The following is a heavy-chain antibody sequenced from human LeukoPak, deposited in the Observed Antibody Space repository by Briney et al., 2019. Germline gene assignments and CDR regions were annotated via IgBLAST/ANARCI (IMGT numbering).Heavy chain of an antibody. CDR2: ISWNSGSI. D-gene: IGHD6-13*01. Sequence: GGSLRLSCAASGFTFSSYGMHWVRQAPGKGLEWVSGISWNSGSIGYADSVKGRFTISRDNAKNSLYLQMNSLRAEDTALYYCAKDLGSSSWYGDAFDIWGQGTMVTVSS. J-gene: IGHJ3*02. CDR1: GFTFSSYG. V-gene: IGHV3-9*01. CDR3: AKDLGSSSWYGDAFDI.